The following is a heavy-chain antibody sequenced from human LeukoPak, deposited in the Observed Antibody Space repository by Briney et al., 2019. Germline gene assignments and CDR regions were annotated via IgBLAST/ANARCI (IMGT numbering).Heavy chain of an antibody. J-gene: IGHJ3*02. D-gene: IGHD1-26*01. CDR1: GFTVSSNY. V-gene: IGHV3-53*01. CDR3: ARGAGARAFDI. CDR2: IYSGGST. Sequence: GGSLRLSCAASGFTVSSNYMSWVRQAPGKGLEWVSVIYSGGSTYYADSVKGRFTISRDTSKNMLYLQMNSLRAEDTAVYYCARGAGARAFDIWGQGTMVTVSS.